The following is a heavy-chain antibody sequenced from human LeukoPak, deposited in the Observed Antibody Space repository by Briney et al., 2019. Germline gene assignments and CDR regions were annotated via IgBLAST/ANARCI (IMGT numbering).Heavy chain of an antibody. CDR2: IYHSGST. D-gene: IGHD6-13*01. V-gene: IGHV4-39*07. Sequence: SETLSLTCTVSGDSISSSTYYWSWIRQPPGKGLEWIGSIYHSGSTYYNPSLKSRLTISVDTSKNQFSLKLSSVTAADTAVYYCARDKPSSRDAFDIWGQGTMVTVSS. CDR1: GDSISSSTYY. J-gene: IGHJ3*02. CDR3: ARDKPSSRDAFDI.